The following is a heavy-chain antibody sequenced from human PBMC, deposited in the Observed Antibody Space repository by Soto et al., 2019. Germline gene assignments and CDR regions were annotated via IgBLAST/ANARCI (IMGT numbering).Heavy chain of an antibody. J-gene: IGHJ4*02. V-gene: IGHV6-1*01. D-gene: IGHD4-17*01. CDR2: TYYRSKWYH. CDR3: ARTNGYLDY. CDR1: GDSVSSNNAA. Sequence: SQTLSLTCAITGDSVSSNNAAWNWIRQSPSRGLERLGRTYYRSKWYHEYAVSVKGRITINPDTSKNQFSLQLNSVTPEDAAVYYCARTNGYLDYWGQGTLVTVSS.